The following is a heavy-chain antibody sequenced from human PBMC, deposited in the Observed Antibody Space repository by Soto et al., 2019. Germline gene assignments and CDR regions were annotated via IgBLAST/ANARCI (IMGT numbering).Heavy chain of an antibody. CDR2: INPTGVMT. Sequence: QVQLVQSGAEVKKPGASVKVSCKASGDSVTNYYMHWVRQAPGQGLEWMGIINPTGVMTNYAQNFQGRVTMIRDTSTSTVYMELSSLRSEDTAVYYCARDRDITAPDYHYYGLDVWGQGTTVTVSS. D-gene: IGHD6-6*01. CDR3: ARDRDITAPDYHYYGLDV. CDR1: GDSVTNYY. J-gene: IGHJ6*02. V-gene: IGHV1-46*01.